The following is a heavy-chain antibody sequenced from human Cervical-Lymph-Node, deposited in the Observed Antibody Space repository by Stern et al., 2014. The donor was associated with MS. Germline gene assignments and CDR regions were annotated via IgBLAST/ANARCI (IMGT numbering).Heavy chain of an antibody. J-gene: IGHJ3*01. CDR1: GFSLSSSGMC. D-gene: IGHD1-26*01. Sequence: QVTLRESGPALVKPTQTLALTCTFSGFSLSSSGMCVGWIRQPPGKALEWLALIDWEDEKYYSPSLKSRLTISKDTSENQVVLTVANMDPVDTATYYCARLDSGSHLDAFDVWGQGTLVTVSS. CDR2: IDWEDEK. V-gene: IGHV2-70*13. CDR3: ARLDSGSHLDAFDV.